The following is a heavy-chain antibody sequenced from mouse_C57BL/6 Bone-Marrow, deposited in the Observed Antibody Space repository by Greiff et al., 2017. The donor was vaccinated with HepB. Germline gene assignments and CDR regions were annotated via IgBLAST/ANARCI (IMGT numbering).Heavy chain of an antibody. CDR1: GYSITSGYD. V-gene: IGHV3-1*01. Sequence: EVHLVESGPGMVKPSQSLSLTCTVTGYSITSGYDWHWIRHFPGNKLEWMGYISYSGSTNYNPSLKSRISITHDTSKNHFFLKLNSVTTEDTATYYCARGGGYYGFAYWGQGTLVTVSA. D-gene: IGHD2-3*01. CDR2: ISYSGST. CDR3: ARGGGYYGFAY. J-gene: IGHJ3*01.